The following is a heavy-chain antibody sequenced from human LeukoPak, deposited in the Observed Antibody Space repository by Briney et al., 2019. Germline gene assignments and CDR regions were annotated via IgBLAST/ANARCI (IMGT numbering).Heavy chain of an antibody. J-gene: IGHJ6*03. CDR1: GGSISSYY. CDR3: ARAVYGSGRRGSKYYYYYYMDV. CDR2: IYYSGST. Sequence: PSETLSLTCTVSGGSISSYYWSWIRQPPGKGLEWIGNIYYSGSTNYNPSLKSRVTISVDTSKNQFSLKLSSVTAADTAVYYCARAVYGSGRRGSKYYYYYYMDVWGKGTTVTVSS. D-gene: IGHD3-10*01. V-gene: IGHV4-59*01.